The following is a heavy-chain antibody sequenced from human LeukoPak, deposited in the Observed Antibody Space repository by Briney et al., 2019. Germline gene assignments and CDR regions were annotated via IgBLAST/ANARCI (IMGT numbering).Heavy chain of an antibody. CDR1: GYTFTSYD. CDR2: INPNSGGT. V-gene: IGHV1-2*02. CDR3: ARDRYSSSWYWFDP. Sequence: ASVKVSCKASGYTFTSYDINWVRQAPGQGLEWMGWINPNSGGTNYAQKFQGRVTMTRDTSISTAYMELSRLRSDDTAVYYCARDRYSSSWYWFDPWGQGTLVTVSS. D-gene: IGHD6-13*01. J-gene: IGHJ5*02.